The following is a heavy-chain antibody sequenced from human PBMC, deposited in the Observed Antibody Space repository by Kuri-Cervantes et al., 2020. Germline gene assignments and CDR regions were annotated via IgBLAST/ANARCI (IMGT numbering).Heavy chain of an antibody. Sequence: GESLKISCAASGFSFSTYGMHWVRQAPGKGLEWVALIWSDGSHPFYAASVKGRFTISRDNSKNTLFLQMNSVKAEDTAVYYCARDMVVVTANHIKGDAFDIWGQGTMVTVSS. V-gene: IGHV3-33*01. D-gene: IGHD2-21*02. CDR2: IWSDGSHP. CDR3: ARDMVVVTANHIKGDAFDI. J-gene: IGHJ3*02. CDR1: GFSFSTYG.